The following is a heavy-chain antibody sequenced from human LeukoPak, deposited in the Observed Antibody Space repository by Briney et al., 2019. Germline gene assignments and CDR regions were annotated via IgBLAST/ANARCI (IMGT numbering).Heavy chain of an antibody. CDR2: INQDGREK. V-gene: IGHV3-7*01. J-gene: IGHJ4*02. CDR1: GFTFSAFW. CDR3: ARGDVAFAESAQ. D-gene: IGHD3-10*01. Sequence: GGSLRLSCAASGFTFSAFWMSWVRQAPGKGLEWVANINQDGREKYIVDSVKGRFTISRDNAKNLLWLQMDSLRAEDTAVYYCARGDVAFAESAQWGQGTLVTVSS.